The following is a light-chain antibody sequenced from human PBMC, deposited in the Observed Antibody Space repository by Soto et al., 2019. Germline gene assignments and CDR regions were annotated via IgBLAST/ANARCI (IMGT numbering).Light chain of an antibody. CDR1: QSVSSIY. Sequence: EIVLTQSPGTLSLSPGERATLSCRASQSVSSIYLAWYQQKPGQAPRLLIYGASSRPTGIPDRFSGSGSGTDFTLTISRLGPEDCAVYYCQQYGSSALTFGGGTKVEIK. CDR2: GAS. J-gene: IGKJ4*01. V-gene: IGKV3-20*01. CDR3: QQYGSSALT.